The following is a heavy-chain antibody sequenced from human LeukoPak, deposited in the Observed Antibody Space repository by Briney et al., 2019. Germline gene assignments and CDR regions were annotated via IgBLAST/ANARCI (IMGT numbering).Heavy chain of an antibody. CDR3: ARGAAATY. D-gene: IGHD6-13*01. V-gene: IGHV4-59*01. CDR2: IHYSGSS. Sequence: TASETLSLTCAVSGGSISTYYWSWIRQPPGKGLEWIGYIHYSGSSNYNPSLKSRVTISLETSKNQFSLKLSSVTAADTAVYYCARGAAATYWGQGTLVTVSS. CDR1: GGSISTYY. J-gene: IGHJ4*02.